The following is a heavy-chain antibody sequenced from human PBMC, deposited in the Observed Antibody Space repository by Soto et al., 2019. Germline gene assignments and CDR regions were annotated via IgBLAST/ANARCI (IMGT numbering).Heavy chain of an antibody. CDR1: CGTMIDHY. D-gene: IGHD4-17*01. CDR3: ARARIGTTDYFDY. CDR2: IYYSGST. Sequence: PSQMLCVPWSVACGTMIDHYCSCIRQPPGRGLEWIGYIYYSGSTNYNPSLKSRVTISVDTSKNQFSLKLSSVTAADTAVYYCARARIGTTDYFDYWGQGTLVTVSS. V-gene: IGHV4-59*11. J-gene: IGHJ4*02.